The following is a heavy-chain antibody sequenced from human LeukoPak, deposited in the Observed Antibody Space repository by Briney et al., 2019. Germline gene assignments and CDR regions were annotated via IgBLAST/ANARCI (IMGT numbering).Heavy chain of an antibody. V-gene: IGHV3-30*02. CDR1: GFTFSSYG. CDR3: ANGPRFLEWLLH. D-gene: IGHD3-3*01. Sequence: GGSLRLSCAASGFTFSSYGMHWVRQAPGKGLEWVAFIRYDGSNKYYADSVKGRFTISRDNSKNTLYLQMNSLRAEDTAVYYCANGPRFLEWLLHWGQGTLVTVSS. CDR2: IRYDGSNK. J-gene: IGHJ4*02.